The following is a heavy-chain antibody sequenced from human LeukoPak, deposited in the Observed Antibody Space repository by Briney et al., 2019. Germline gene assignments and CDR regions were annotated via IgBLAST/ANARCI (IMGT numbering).Heavy chain of an antibody. CDR1: GGSFSGYY. Sequence: PSETLSLTCAVYGGSFSGYYWSWIRQPPGKGLEWIGEINHSGSTNYNPSLKSRVTISVDTSKNQFSLKLSSVTAADTAVYYCAGALRPYYYYYMDVWGKGTTVTVSS. CDR3: AGALRPYYYYYMDV. D-gene: IGHD5/OR15-5a*01. CDR2: INHSGST. J-gene: IGHJ6*03. V-gene: IGHV4-34*01.